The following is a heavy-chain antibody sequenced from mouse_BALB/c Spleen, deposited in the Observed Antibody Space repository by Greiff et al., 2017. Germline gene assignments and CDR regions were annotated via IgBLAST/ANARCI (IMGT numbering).Heavy chain of an antibody. CDR2: ISYSGST. D-gene: IGHD1-1*01. V-gene: IGHV3-8*02. CDR1: GDSITSGY. Sequence: EVNVVESGPSLVKPSQTLSLTCSVTGDSITSGYWNWIRKFPGNKLEYMGYISYSGSTYYNPSLKSRISITRDTSKNQYYLQLNSVTTEDTATYYCARYRYYGSSYVGDYFDYWGQGTTLTVSS. J-gene: IGHJ2*01. CDR3: ARYRYYGSSYVGDYFDY.